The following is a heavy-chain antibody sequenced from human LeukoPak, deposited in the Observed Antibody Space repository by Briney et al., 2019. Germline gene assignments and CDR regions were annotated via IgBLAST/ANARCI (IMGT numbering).Heavy chain of an antibody. Sequence: PSETLSLTCTVSGGSISSGSYYWSWIRQPAGKGLEWIGRIYTSGSTNYNPSLKSRVTISVDTSKNQFSLKLSSVTAADTAVYYCARELVGALDWGQGTLVTVSS. J-gene: IGHJ4*02. D-gene: IGHD1-26*01. V-gene: IGHV4-61*02. CDR2: IYTSGST. CDR1: GGSISSGSYY. CDR3: ARELVGALD.